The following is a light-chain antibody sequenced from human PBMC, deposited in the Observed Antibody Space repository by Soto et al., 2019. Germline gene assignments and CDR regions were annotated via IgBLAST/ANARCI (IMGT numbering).Light chain of an antibody. CDR3: QTWGTGTYVV. CDR1: SGHSSYA. V-gene: IGLV4-69*01. CDR2: LNSDGSH. J-gene: IGLJ2*01. Sequence: QSVLTQSPSASASLGASVKLTCTLSSGHSSYAIAWHQQQPEKGPRYLMKLNSDGSHSKGDGIPDRFSGSSSGAERYLTISSLQSEDEAHYYCQTWGTGTYVVFGGGTKLTVL.